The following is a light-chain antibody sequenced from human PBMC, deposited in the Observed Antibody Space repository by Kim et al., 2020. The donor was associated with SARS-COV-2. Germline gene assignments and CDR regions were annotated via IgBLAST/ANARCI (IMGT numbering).Light chain of an antibody. CDR2: WAS. CDR1: QSVLDRSNNQIY. J-gene: IGKJ2*01. V-gene: IGKV4-1*01. CDR3: QQYYSSPFT. Sequence: DIAMTQSPDSLAVSLGERATINCKSSQSVLDRSNNQIYLAWYQQKPGQPPKLLISWASIRESGVPDRISGSGSGTDFTLTISSLQAEDVALYYCQQYYSSPFTFGQGTELEIK.